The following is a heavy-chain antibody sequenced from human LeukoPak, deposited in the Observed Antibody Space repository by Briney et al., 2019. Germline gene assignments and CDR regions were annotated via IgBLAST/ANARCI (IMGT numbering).Heavy chain of an antibody. D-gene: IGHD3-22*01. V-gene: IGHV3-23*01. J-gene: IGHJ4*02. CDR3: AKEKATYYYDFSGPLDY. CDR2: ISGSGGRT. CDR1: GFTFGNFW. Sequence: QPGGSLRLSCAASGFTFGNFWMSWVRQAPGKGLEWVSAISGSGGRTYYADSVKGRFTISRDNSKNTLYLQMNSLRAEDTAVYYCAKEKATYYYDFSGPLDYWGQGTLVTVSS.